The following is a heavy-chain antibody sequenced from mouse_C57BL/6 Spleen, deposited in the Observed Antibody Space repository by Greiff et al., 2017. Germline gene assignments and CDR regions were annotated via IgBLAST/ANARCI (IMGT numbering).Heavy chain of an antibody. CDR3: TRDYYGSSYEAMDV. V-gene: IGHV1-15*01. CDR2: IDPETGGT. D-gene: IGHD1-1*01. J-gene: IGHJ4*01. Sequence: VLLLQSGAELVRPGASVTLSCTASGYTFTDYEMHWVKQPPVHGLEWIGAIDPETGGTAYHQKFKGQAILTADKSSSTAYMELRSLTSEDSAVYYCTRDYYGSSYEAMDVWSQGTSVTVSS. CDR1: GYTFTDYE.